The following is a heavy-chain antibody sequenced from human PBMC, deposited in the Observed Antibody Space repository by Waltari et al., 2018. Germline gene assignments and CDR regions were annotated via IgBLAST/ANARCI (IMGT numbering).Heavy chain of an antibody. CDR2: SILILNMV. Sequence: QVQLVQSGAEVKKPGSSVKVSCEAHGGDFITYSINWVRQAPGQGFEWKGGSILILNMVNYARNWQGRITINADKTTATTYMEMTNLRSEDTAMYYCVRGGESGNSPIWGQGTMVTVSS. V-gene: IGHV1-69*10. CDR1: GGDFITYS. J-gene: IGHJ3*01. D-gene: IGHD1-26*01. CDR3: VRGGESGNSPI.